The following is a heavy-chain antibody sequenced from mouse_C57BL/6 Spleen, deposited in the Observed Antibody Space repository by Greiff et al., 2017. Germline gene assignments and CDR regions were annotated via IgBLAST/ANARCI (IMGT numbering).Heavy chain of an antibody. CDR2: INPNNGGT. CDR3: ARGVYYGNYNYAMDY. J-gene: IGHJ4*01. V-gene: IGHV1-26*01. Sequence: VQLQQSGPELVKPGASVKISCKASGYTLTDYYMNWVKQSHGKSLEWIGDINPNNGGTSYNQKFKGKATLTVDKSSSPAYMELRSLTSEDSAVYYCARGVYYGNYNYAMDYWGQGTSVTVSS. CDR1: GYTLTDYY. D-gene: IGHD2-1*01.